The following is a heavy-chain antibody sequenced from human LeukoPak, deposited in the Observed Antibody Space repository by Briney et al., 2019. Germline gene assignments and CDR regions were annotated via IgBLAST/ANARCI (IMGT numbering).Heavy chain of an antibody. CDR3: VKDRTPDGYYSVDY. V-gene: IGHV3-23*01. CDR1: GFTFGTYA. J-gene: IGHJ4*02. Sequence: PGGSLRLSCTASGFTFGTYAMNWVRQAPGKGLQWVALIIGNAATTAYADSVKGRFTISRDNSKNTLYLQMNSLRVEDTAVYYWVKDRTPDGYYSVDYWGQGILVTVSS. D-gene: IGHD3-3*01. CDR2: IIGNAATT.